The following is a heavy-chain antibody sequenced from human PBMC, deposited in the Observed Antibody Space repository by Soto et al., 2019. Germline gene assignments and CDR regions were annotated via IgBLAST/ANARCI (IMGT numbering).Heavy chain of an antibody. CDR3: ARTTSYWYYFDY. Sequence: PSETLSLTCTVSGGSISSSRCHWGWIRQPPGKGLEWIGDINHSGSTNYNPSLKSRVTISVDTSKNQFSLKLSSVTAADTAVYYCARTTSYWYYFDYWGQGTLVTVSS. CDR1: GGSISSSRCH. J-gene: IGHJ4*02. V-gene: IGHV4-39*07. D-gene: IGHD3-10*01. CDR2: INHSGST.